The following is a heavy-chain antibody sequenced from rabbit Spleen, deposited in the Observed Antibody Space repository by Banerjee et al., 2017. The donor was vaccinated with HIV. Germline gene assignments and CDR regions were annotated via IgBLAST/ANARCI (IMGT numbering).Heavy chain of an antibody. CDR3: ARDYNSGWDL. D-gene: IGHD4-1*01. CDR1: GFDFSSNG. J-gene: IGHJ6*01. Sequence: QEQLEESGGGLVQPEGSLTLTCTVSGFDFSSNGMCWVRQAPGKGLEWIACIYAGSSGSTAYANWAKGRFTISKTSSTTVTLQMTSLTAADTATYFCARDYNSGWDLWGPGTLVTVS. V-gene: IGHV1S45*01. CDR2: IYAGSSGST.